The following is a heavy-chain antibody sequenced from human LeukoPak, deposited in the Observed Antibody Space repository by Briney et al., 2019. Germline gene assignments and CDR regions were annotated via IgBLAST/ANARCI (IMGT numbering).Heavy chain of an antibody. J-gene: IGHJ3*02. V-gene: IGHV3-7*03. CDR1: GFTFSNYW. D-gene: IGHD6-19*01. CDR3: AGDLYSSGHSYAFDI. Sequence: GGSLRLSCAASGFTFSNYWMTWVRQAPGKGLEWVANIKPDESEKYYVGSVKGRFTISRDNAKNSLYLQMNSLRAEDTAVYYCAGDLYSSGHSYAFDIWGQGTMVTVSS. CDR2: IKPDESEK.